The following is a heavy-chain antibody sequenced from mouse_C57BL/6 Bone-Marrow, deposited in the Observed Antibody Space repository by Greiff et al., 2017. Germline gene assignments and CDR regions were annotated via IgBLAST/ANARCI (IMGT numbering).Heavy chain of an antibody. D-gene: IGHD2-4*01. J-gene: IGHJ3*01. Sequence: VHLVESGAELARPGASVKLSCKASGYTFTSYGISWVKQRTGQGLEWIGEIYPRSGNTYYNEKFKGKATLTADKSSSTAYMELRSLTSEDSAVYFCARHYDYAWFAYWGQGTLVTVSA. V-gene: IGHV1-81*01. CDR1: GYTFTSYG. CDR3: ARHYDYAWFAY. CDR2: IYPRSGNT.